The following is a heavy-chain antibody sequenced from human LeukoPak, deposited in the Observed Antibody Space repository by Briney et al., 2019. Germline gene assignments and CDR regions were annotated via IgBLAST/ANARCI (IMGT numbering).Heavy chain of an antibody. CDR3: ARVYDSSGYLVLDY. Sequence: SETLSLTCTVSGGSISSSSYYWGWIRQPPGKGLEWIGSIYYSGSTYHNPSLKSRVTISVDTSKNQFSLKLSSVTAADTAVYYCARVYDSSGYLVLDYWGQGTLVTVSS. CDR1: GGSISSSSYY. CDR2: IYYSGST. J-gene: IGHJ4*02. D-gene: IGHD3-22*01. V-gene: IGHV4-39*01.